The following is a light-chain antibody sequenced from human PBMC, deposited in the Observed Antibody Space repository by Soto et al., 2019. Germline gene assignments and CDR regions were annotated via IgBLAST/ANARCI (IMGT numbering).Light chain of an antibody. CDR3: QQYGSSPGT. V-gene: IGKV3-20*01. Sequence: EIVLTQSPGTLSLSPGERATLSCRASQSVSSSYLAWYQQKPGQAPRLLIYGASSMATGIPDRFSGSGSRTDLTLTISRLEPEDFAVYYCQQYGSSPGTFGQGTKVEIK. CDR2: GAS. CDR1: QSVSSSY. J-gene: IGKJ1*01.